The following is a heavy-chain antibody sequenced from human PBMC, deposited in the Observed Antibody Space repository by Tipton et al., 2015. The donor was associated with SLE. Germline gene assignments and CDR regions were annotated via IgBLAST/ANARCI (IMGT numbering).Heavy chain of an antibody. CDR1: GFPFTNAW. Sequence: SLRLSCAASGFPFTNAWMSWVRQAPGKGLEWVGRIKSKTDGETVDYAAPVKGRFTISRDDSRDTLYLQMNSLKTEDTAVYYCVTEFGVVQGLTLNAFDLWGQGTLVTVSS. CDR3: VTEFGVVQGLTLNAFDL. D-gene: IGHD3-10*01. CDR2: IKSKTDGETV. V-gene: IGHV3-15*01. J-gene: IGHJ3*01.